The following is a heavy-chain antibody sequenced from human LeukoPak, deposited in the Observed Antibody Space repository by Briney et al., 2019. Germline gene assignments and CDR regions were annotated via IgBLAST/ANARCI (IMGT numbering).Heavy chain of an antibody. CDR2: IIPIFGTA. CDR3: ASNPDYDSSGSPVDY. Sequence: SVKVSCKASGGTFSSYAISWVRQAPGQGLEWMGGIIPIFGTANYAQKFQGRVAITTDESTSTAYMELSSLRSEDTAVYYYASNPDYDSSGSPVDYWGQGTLVTVSS. CDR1: GGTFSSYA. D-gene: IGHD3-22*01. J-gene: IGHJ4*02. V-gene: IGHV1-69*05.